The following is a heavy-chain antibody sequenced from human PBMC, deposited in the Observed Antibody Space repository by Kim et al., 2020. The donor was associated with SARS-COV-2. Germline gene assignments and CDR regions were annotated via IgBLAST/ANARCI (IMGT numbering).Heavy chain of an antibody. J-gene: IGHJ4*02. D-gene: IGHD3-22*01. Sequence: GGSLRLSCTASGFTFGNYAMSWVRQAPGKGLEWVGFIRSNAYGGTTEYAASVKGRFTISRDDSKSIAYLQMNSLKTEDTAVYYCTRDPGLYYYDSSGYLFDCWGQGTLVTVSS. V-gene: IGHV3-49*04. CDR3: TRDPGLYYYDSSGYLFDC. CDR2: IRSNAYGGTT. CDR1: GFTFGNYA.